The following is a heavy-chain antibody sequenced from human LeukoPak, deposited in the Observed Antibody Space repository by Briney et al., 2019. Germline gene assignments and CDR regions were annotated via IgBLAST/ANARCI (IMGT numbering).Heavy chain of an antibody. CDR3: ARRGQGPRGYYYGMDV. CDR2: IYSGGST. D-gene: IGHD3-10*01. CDR1: GFTVSSNY. J-gene: IGHJ6*02. V-gene: IGHV3-66*02. Sequence: PGGSLRLSCAASGFTVSSNYMSWVRLAPGKGLEWVSVIYSGGSTYYADSVKGRFTISRDNSKNTLYLQMNSLRAEDTAVYYCARRGQGPRGYYYGMDVWGQGTTVTVSS.